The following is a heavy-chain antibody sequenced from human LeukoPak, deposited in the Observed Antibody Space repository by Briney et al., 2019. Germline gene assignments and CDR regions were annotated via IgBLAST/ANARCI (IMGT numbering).Heavy chain of an antibody. D-gene: IGHD3-22*01. CDR1: GFTLSYYG. V-gene: IGHV3-33*01. Sequence: GGPLRLSFAASGFTLSYYGMHWVRKAQGKGLEWVALIWSGGSNENYADSVKGRFTISRDTSRNTLYLQMHSLRAEDTAVYYCARDADTSGSYWYFDLWGRGTQVTVSS. CDR3: ARDADTSGSYWYFDL. J-gene: IGHJ2*01. CDR2: IWSGGSNE.